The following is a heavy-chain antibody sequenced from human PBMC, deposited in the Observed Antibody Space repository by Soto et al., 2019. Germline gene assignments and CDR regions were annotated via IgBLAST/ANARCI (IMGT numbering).Heavy chain of an antibody. J-gene: IGHJ4*02. CDR2: IWYDGSNK. V-gene: IGHV3-33*01. CDR1: GFTFSSYG. D-gene: IGHD5-18*01. CDR3: ARSYSYVDFDY. Sequence: LTGGSLRLSCAASGFTFSSYGMHWVRQAPGKGLEWVAVIWYDGSNKYYADSVKGRFTISRDNSKNTLYLQMNSLRAEDTAVYYCARSYSYVDFDYWGQGTLVTVSS.